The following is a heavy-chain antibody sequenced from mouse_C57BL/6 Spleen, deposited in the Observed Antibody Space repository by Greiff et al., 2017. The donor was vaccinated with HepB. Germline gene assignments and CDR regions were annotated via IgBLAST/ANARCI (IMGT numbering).Heavy chain of an antibody. D-gene: IGHD2-2*01. Sequence: VQLQQSGPELVKPGASVKISCKASGYSFTGYYMNWVKQSPEKSLEWIGEINPSTGGTTYNQKFKAKATLTVDKSSSTAYMQLKSLTSEDSAVYYCAEGYDGNWYFDVWGTGTTVTVSS. V-gene: IGHV1-42*01. CDR2: INPSTGGT. CDR3: AEGYDGNWYFDV. CDR1: GYSFTGYY. J-gene: IGHJ1*03.